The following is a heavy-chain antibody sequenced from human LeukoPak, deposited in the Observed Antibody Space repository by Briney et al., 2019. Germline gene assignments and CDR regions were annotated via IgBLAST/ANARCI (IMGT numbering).Heavy chain of an antibody. CDR2: ISSNGGST. J-gene: IGHJ4*02. CDR1: RFTFSSYA. Sequence: GGSLRLSCAASRFTFSSYAMHWFRQAPGKGLEYVSAISSNGGSTYYANSVKGRFTISRDNSKNTLYLQMNSLRAEDTAVYYCARDLVHYDSSGYYRDSWGQGTLVTVSS. CDR3: ARDLVHYDSSGYYRDS. D-gene: IGHD3-22*01. V-gene: IGHV3-64*01.